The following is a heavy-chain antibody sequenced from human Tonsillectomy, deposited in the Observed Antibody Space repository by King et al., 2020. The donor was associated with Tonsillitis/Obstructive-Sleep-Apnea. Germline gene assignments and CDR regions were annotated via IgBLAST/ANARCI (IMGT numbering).Heavy chain of an antibody. J-gene: IGHJ2*01. CDR3: AKERGQLLRYWYCDL. V-gene: IGHV3-30*18. CDR1: GFTFSSYG. CDR2: ISYDGSNK. D-gene: IGHD2-2*01. Sequence: VQLVESGGGVVQPGRSLRLSCAASGFTFSSYGMHWVRQAPGKGLEWVAVISYDGSNKYYADSVKGRFTISRDNSNNTLYLQMNSLRAEDTAVYYCAKERGQLLRYWYCDLWGRGTLVTVSS.